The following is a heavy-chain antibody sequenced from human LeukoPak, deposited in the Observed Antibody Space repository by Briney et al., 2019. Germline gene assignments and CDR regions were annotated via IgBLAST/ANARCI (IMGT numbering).Heavy chain of an antibody. Sequence: GGSLRLSCAASGFTFSSYAMLWVRQAPGKGLEWVAVISYDGSNKYYADSVKGRFTISRDNSKNTLYLQMNSLRAEDTAVYYCAREGIVATSYYYYYGMDVWGQGTTVTVSS. CDR1: GFTFSSYA. CDR3: AREGIVATSYYYYYGMDV. J-gene: IGHJ6*02. D-gene: IGHD5-12*01. CDR2: ISYDGSNK. V-gene: IGHV3-30-3*01.